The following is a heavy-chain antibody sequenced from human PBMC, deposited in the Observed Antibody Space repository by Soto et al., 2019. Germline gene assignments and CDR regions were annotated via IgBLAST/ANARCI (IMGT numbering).Heavy chain of an antibody. CDR2: INPSGDIT. CDR3: AKRLIPSALTTYYFDY. CDR1: GLTFSRYA. Sequence: EEQLLESGGGLVQPGGSLRLSCAASGLTFSRYAMSWVRQAPGKGLEWVSIINPSGDITYYGDSVKGRFTISRDNSKNTLSLQMNSLRAEDTAVYYCAKRLIPSALTTYYFDYRGQGTLVTVSS. J-gene: IGHJ4*02. D-gene: IGHD4-17*01. V-gene: IGHV3-23*01.